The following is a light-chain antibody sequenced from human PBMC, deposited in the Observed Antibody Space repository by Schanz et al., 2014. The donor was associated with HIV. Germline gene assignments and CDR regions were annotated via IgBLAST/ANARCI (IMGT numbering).Light chain of an antibody. CDR3: SSYAGSNYV. CDR2: EVS. CDR1: SSDIGTFDY. Sequence: QSALTQPASVSGSPGQSITISCTGTSSDIGTFDYVSWYQQHPGKAPKLMIYEVSKRPSGVPDRFSGSKSGNTASLTVSGLQAENEADYYCSSYAGSNYVFGTGTKLTVL. V-gene: IGLV2-8*01. J-gene: IGLJ1*01.